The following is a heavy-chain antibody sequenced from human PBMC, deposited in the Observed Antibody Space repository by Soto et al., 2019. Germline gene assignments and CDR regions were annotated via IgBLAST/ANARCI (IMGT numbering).Heavy chain of an antibody. Sequence: GKGLEWVSASNNNGDSTYYADSVKGRFTLSRDNSKNTLSLQMNSLRAEDTVFFFQAEDGIRDTVPVSAFLLNRSSDL. CDR2: SNNNGDST. CDR3: AEDGIRDTVPVSAFLLNRSSDL. D-gene: IGHD2-15*01. V-gene: IGHV3-23*01. J-gene: IGHJ2*01.